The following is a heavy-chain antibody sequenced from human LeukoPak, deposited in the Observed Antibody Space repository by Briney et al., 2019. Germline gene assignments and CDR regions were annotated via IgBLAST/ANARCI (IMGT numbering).Heavy chain of an antibody. V-gene: IGHV1-2*02. CDR3: AREGQYSGSYLDLDY. CDR2: INPNSGGT. Sequence: ASVKVSCKASGYTFTGYYMHWVRQAPGQGLEWMGWINPNSGGTNYAQKFQGRVTMTRGTSISTAYMELSRLRSDDTAVYYCAREGQYSGSYLDLDYWGQGTLVTVSS. D-gene: IGHD1-26*01. CDR1: GYTFTGYY. J-gene: IGHJ4*02.